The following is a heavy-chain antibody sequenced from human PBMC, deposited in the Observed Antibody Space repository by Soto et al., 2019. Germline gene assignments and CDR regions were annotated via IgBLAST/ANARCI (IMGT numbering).Heavy chain of an antibody. D-gene: IGHD5-18*01. Sequence: TLSLTCVVSGGSVTNTTYFWGWIRQPPGKGPEWIGSIYYSGTTYSNPSLKSRLTMSIDTSKNQFSLKLSSVTAADTAVYYCARQRYAGYSYGLYWFDPWGQGAMVTVYS. V-gene: IGHV4-39*01. CDR2: IYYSGTT. CDR3: ARQRYAGYSYGLYWFDP. J-gene: IGHJ5*02. CDR1: GGSVTNTTYF.